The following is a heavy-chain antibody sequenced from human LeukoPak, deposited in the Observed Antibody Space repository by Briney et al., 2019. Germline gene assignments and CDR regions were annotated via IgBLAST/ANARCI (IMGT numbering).Heavy chain of an antibody. D-gene: IGHD3-10*02. CDR2: ITGSGAGK. V-gene: IGHV3-23*01. CDR1: GFTFSNYG. Sequence: PGGSLRLSCAASGFTFSNYGMSWVRQAPGKGLEWVSTITGSGAGKYYADSVKGRSTTSRDNSMDTLYLQMSSLRAEDTALYYCARDLHYYVAMDVWGQGTTVTVSS. J-gene: IGHJ6*02. CDR3: ARDLHYYVAMDV.